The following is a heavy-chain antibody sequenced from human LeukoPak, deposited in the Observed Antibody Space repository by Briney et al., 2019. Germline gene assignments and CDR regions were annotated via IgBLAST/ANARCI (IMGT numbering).Heavy chain of an antibody. D-gene: IGHD1-26*01. CDR1: GFTFLDCG. Sequence: PGGSLRLSCTASGFTFLDCGMSWVRQAPGEGLEWVGRIKTILDGGRTDYAAPVKGRFTISRDDSKNTLYLQMKSLETEDTAIYYCATDQWEGDFWGQGTLVTVSS. CDR3: ATDQWEGDF. V-gene: IGHV3-15*01. J-gene: IGHJ4*02. CDR2: IKTILDGGRT.